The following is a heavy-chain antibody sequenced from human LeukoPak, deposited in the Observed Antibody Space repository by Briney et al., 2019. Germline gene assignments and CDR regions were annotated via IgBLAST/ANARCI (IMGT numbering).Heavy chain of an antibody. CDR2: ISSSSSTI. D-gene: IGHD3-22*01. Sequence: GGSLRLSCAASGFTFSSYSMNWVRQAPGKGLEWVSYISSSSSTIYYADSVKGRFTISRDNAKNSLYLQMNSLRAEDTAVYYCARGSQAAYYYDSSGYDYWGQGTLVTVSS. CDR3: ARGSQAAYYYDSSGYDY. V-gene: IGHV3-48*01. J-gene: IGHJ4*02. CDR1: GFTFSSYS.